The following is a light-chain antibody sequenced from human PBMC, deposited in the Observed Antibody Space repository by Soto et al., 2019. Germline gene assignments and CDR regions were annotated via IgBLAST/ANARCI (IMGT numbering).Light chain of an antibody. CDR2: GAS. J-gene: IGKJ2*01. V-gene: IGKV3-20*01. Sequence: EIVLTQSPGTLSLSPGERATLSCRASQSVSSSYLAWYQHKPGQAPRLLIDGASSRATGIPDRFSGSGSGTDFTITISRLEPEDSPVYYCQQYGSSPHTFGQGTKLEIK. CDR1: QSVSSSY. CDR3: QQYGSSPHT.